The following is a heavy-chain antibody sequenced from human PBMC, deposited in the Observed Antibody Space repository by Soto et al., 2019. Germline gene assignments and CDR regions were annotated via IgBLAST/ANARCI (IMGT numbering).Heavy chain of an antibody. V-gene: IGHV1-46*03. CDR2: INPSGGST. CDR3: ASEAALDY. D-gene: IGHD2-15*01. J-gene: IGHJ4*02. Sequence: QVQLVQSGAEVKKPGASVKVSCKASGYTFTSYYMHWVRQAPGQGLERMGIINPSGGSTSYAQKFQGRVTMTRDTSTSTVYMEPGRLRSEDTAVYYCASEAALDYWGQGTLVTVSS. CDR1: GYTFTSYY.